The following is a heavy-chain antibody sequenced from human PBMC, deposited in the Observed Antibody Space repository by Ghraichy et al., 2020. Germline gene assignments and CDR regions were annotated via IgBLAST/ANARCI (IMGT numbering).Heavy chain of an antibody. D-gene: IGHD5-12*01. CDR1: GASVSSGSYY. CDR3: ARGIGLSGYDY. J-gene: IGHJ4*02. Sequence: SETLSLTCTVSGASVSSGSYYWTWIRQPPGKGLEWIGYMHDSGSTNYNPSLESRLSISIDTSKNHFSLRLSSVTAAETAVYYCARGIGLSGYDYWGQGSLVTVSS. V-gene: IGHV4-61*03. CDR2: MHDSGST.